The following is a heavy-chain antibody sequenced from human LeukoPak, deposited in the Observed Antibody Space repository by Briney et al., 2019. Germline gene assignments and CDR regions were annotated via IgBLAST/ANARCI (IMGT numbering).Heavy chain of an antibody. V-gene: IGHV1-3*03. J-gene: IGHJ4*02. Sequence: ASVKVSCKASGYTFSNHDIHWVRQAPGQRLEWMGWINAGNGDTKYSQEFQGRVTMTRDMSTSTVYMELSSLRSEDTAVYYCARDLAVSYSSSWYGFDYWGQGTLVTVSS. CDR2: INAGNGDT. CDR3: ARDLAVSYSSSWYGFDY. D-gene: IGHD6-13*01. CDR1: GYTFSNHD.